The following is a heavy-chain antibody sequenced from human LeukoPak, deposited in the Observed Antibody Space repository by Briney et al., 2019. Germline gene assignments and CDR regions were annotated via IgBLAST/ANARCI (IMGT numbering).Heavy chain of an antibody. D-gene: IGHD3-22*01. Sequence: TSETLSLTCTVSGGSISSYYWSWIRQPPGKGLEWVGYIYYSGSTNYNPSLKRRVTISVDKYKKQFSLKLSSVTAADTAVYYCARKKGGYYDSSGFPTFDYWGQGTLVTVSS. J-gene: IGHJ4*02. CDR3: ARKKGGYYDSSGFPTFDY. CDR1: GGSISSYY. V-gene: IGHV4-59*12. CDR2: IYYSGST.